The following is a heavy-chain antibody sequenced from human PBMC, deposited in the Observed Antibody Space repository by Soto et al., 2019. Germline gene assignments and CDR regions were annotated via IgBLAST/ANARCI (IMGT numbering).Heavy chain of an antibody. Sequence: SETLSLTCTVSGGSISGYYWSWIRQSAGKGLEWIGRMYNSERTNYNPSLKSRVTMSMDTSKNQFSLKLTSVTAADTAVYFCAREPLAHSYFDLWGQGTLVTVSS. V-gene: IGHV4-4*07. CDR3: AREPLAHSYFDL. CDR2: MYNSERT. CDR1: GGSISGYY. J-gene: IGHJ4*02.